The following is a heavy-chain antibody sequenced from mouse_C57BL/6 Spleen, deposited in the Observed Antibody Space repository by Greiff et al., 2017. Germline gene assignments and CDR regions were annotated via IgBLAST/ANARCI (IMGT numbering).Heavy chain of an antibody. V-gene: IGHV1-42*01. D-gene: IGHD2-1*01. J-gene: IGHJ4*01. Sequence: EVQLQQSGPELVKPGASVKISCKASGYSFTGYYMNWVKQSPEKGLEWIGKINPSTGGTTYNQKFKAKATLTVDKSSSTAYMQLKSLTSEDSAVYYCARGGNDAMDYWGQGTSVTVSS. CDR1: GYSFTGYY. CDR2: INPSTGGT. CDR3: ARGGNDAMDY.